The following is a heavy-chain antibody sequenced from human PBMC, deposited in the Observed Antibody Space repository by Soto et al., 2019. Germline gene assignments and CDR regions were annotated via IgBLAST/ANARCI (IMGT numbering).Heavy chain of an antibody. D-gene: IGHD4-17*01. CDR3: ASPPSYLDYDDDNRFDL. V-gene: IGHV3-7*01. CDR1: GFIFSRYW. J-gene: IGHJ5*02. Sequence: PGGSLRLSCGASGFIFSRYWMNWVRQAPGKGLEWVANINQDGGQTYYVDSVKGRFTISRNNAKNFLYLQMDSLRAEDTAVYYCASPPSYLDYDDDNRFDLWRQGTLVTVSS. CDR2: INQDGGQT.